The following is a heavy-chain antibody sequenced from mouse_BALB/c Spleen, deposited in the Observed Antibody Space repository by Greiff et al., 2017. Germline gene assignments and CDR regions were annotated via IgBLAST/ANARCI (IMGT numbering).Heavy chain of an antibody. Sequence: EVHLVESGGGLVKPGGSLKLSCAASGFTFSDYYMYWVRQTPEKRLEWVATISDGGSYTYYPDSVKGRFTISRDNAKNNLYLQMSSLKSEDTAMYYCARDTTVVALYAMDYWGQGTSVTVSS. CDR2: ISDGGSYT. CDR3: ARDTTVVALYAMDY. V-gene: IGHV5-4*02. CDR1: GFTFSDYY. D-gene: IGHD1-1*01. J-gene: IGHJ4*01.